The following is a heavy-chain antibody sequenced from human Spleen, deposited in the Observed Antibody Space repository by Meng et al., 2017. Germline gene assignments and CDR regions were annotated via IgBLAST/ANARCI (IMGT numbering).Heavy chain of an antibody. CDR3: AKDDYLIIWFGELFAD. J-gene: IGHJ4*02. Sequence: GGSLRPSWPPSGFTSSSYAMSWVRQAPGKGREWVSAISGSGGSTYYADSVKGRFTIARDNSKTTLYLKMNSLRADDTAVYYCAKDDYLIIWFGELFADWGQGTLVTVSS. CDR1: GFTSSSYA. D-gene: IGHD3-10*01. V-gene: IGHV3-23*01. CDR2: ISGSGGST.